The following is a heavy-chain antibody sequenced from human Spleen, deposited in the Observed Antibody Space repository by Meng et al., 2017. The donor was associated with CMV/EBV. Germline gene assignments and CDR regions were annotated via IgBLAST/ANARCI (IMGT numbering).Heavy chain of an antibody. CDR1: GGSISSSSYY. CDR2: LYQSGST. Sequence: SETLSLTCSVSGGSISSSSYYWGWIRQPPGKGLEWIGSLYQSGSTFYNPSLKSRVTISVDTSKTHFSLKLSSVTAADTAVYYCATPRAGFASGWSFDYWGQGALVTVSS. V-gene: IGHV4-39*07. J-gene: IGHJ4*02. D-gene: IGHD6-19*01. CDR3: ATPRAGFASGWSFDY.